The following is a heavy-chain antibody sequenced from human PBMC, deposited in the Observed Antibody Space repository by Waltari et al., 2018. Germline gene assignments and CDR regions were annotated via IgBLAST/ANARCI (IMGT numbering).Heavy chain of an antibody. CDR3: VGWGTSYYYYGMDV. CDR1: GGSFSGYY. V-gene: IGHV4-34*01. D-gene: IGHD6-19*01. Sequence: QVQLQQWGAGLLKPSETLSLTCAVYGGSFSGYYWSLIRQPPGKGLEWIGEINHSGSTNYNPSLKSRVTISVDTSKNQFSLKLSSVTAADTAVYYCVGWGTSYYYYGMDVWGQGTTVTVSS. CDR2: INHSGST. J-gene: IGHJ6*02.